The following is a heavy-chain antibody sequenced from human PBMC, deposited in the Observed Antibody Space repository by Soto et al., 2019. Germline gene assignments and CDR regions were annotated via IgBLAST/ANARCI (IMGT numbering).Heavy chain of an antibody. CDR2: IYYSGST. V-gene: IGHV4-39*01. CDR1: GGSISSSSYY. Sequence: SETLSLTCTVSGGSISSSSYYWGWIRQPPGKGLEWIGSIYYSGSTYYNPSLKSRVTISVDTSKNQFSLKLSSVTAADTAVYYCATSSYSSSSFSESPIDYWGQGTLVTVSS. CDR3: ATSSYSSSSFSESPIDY. J-gene: IGHJ4*02. D-gene: IGHD6-6*01.